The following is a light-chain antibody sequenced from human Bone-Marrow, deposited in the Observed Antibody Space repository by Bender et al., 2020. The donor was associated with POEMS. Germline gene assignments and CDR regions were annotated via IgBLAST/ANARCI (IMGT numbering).Light chain of an antibody. CDR2: ANI. CDR3: QSYDSDLNGWV. Sequence: QSVVSQPPSASGTPGQSVTISCSGGSSNIETNIVNWYQQLPGTAPKLLIYANINRPSEIPDRFSGSQSGTSASLAITGLQSEDEAAYFCQSYDSDLNGWVFGGGTKLTVL. CDR1: SSNIETNI. J-gene: IGLJ3*02. V-gene: IGLV1-44*01.